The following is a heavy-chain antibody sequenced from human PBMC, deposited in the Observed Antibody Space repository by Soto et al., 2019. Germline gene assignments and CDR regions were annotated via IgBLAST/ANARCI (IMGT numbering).Heavy chain of an antibody. V-gene: IGHV4-61*01. CDR1: GAALSSASYY. CDR2: IYYTGDT. D-gene: IGHD3-9*01. Sequence: SETLSLTCTVSGAALSSASYYWSWIRQPPGKGLEWIANIYYTGDTNCNPSLKSRVTISVDASKSQFSLKLSSVTAADTAVYYCARDLTRWFDPWGQGTLVTVSS. J-gene: IGHJ5*02. CDR3: ARDLTRWFDP.